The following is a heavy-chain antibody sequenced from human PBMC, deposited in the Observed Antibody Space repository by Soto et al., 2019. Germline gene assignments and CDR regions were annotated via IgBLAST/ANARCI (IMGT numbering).Heavy chain of an antibody. V-gene: IGHV3-72*01. Sequence: GGSLRLSCAASGFTFTDHYIDWVRQAPGKGLEWVGRVRNKTKAYSTQFAASVRGRFTLSRDDSEKSVYLQMNSLKAEDTAVYYCASGYCGGGGCYSVVFGYWGQGTLVTVSS. CDR3: ASGYCGGGGCYSVVFGY. D-gene: IGHD2-15*01. CDR2: VRNKTKAYST. CDR1: GFTFTDHY. J-gene: IGHJ4*02.